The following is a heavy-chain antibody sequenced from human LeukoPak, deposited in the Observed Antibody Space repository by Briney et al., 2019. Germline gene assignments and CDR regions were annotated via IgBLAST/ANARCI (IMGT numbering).Heavy chain of an antibody. V-gene: IGHV3-30*04. CDR2: ISYDGSNK. D-gene: IGHD3-3*01. Sequence: PGGSLRLSCAASGFTFSSYAMHWVRQAPGKGLEWVAVISYDGSNKYYADSVKGRFTISRDNSKNTLYLQMNSLRAEDTAVYYCAKQLSRYYDFWSGNFDYWGQGTLVTVSS. CDR1: GFTFSSYA. CDR3: AKQLSRYYDFWSGNFDY. J-gene: IGHJ4*02.